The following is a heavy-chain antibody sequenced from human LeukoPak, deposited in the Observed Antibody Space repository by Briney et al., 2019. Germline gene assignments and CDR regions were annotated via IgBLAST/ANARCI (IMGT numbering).Heavy chain of an antibody. CDR1: GDTFGNYD. J-gene: IGHJ4*02. Sequence: GSSVKVSCKASGDTFGNYDVTWVRQAPGQGLEWMGRIIPVFDTAKYAQNFQGRVTMTTDESSSTAYMELYSLRSEDTAVYYCALSAEKQLVYFDFWGQGTLVTVSS. V-gene: IGHV1-69*05. CDR3: ALSAEKQLVYFDF. CDR2: IIPVFDTA. D-gene: IGHD6-13*01.